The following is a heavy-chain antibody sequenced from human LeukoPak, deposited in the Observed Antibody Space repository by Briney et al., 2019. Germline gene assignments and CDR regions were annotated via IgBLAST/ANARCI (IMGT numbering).Heavy chain of an antibody. CDR2: ISSTGNT. CDR1: GASITTETYF. CDR3: ARDRSYGGSRFDT. Sequence: PSQTLSLTCTVSGASITTETYFWTWVRQPAGKELEWIGRISSTGNTDYNSSLKSRVIISRDRSKNQFSLGLNSVTATDTAVYYCARDRSYGGSRFDTWGQGILVTVSS. V-gene: IGHV4-61*02. D-gene: IGHD3-10*01. J-gene: IGHJ5*02.